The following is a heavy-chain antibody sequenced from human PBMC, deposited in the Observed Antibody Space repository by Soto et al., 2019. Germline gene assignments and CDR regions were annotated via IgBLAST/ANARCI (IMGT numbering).Heavy chain of an antibody. Sequence: ASVKVSCKASGYTLTSYYMHWVRLAPGQGLEWVGLINPSSGDTKYSENFQGRVTITRDTSASTVYLDLSSLSSEDTAFYYCARTGHSGSYDYWGQGTLVTVSS. D-gene: IGHD3-22*01. J-gene: IGHJ4*02. CDR1: GYTLTSYY. V-gene: IGHV1-46*01. CDR3: ARTGHSGSYDY. CDR2: INPSSGDT.